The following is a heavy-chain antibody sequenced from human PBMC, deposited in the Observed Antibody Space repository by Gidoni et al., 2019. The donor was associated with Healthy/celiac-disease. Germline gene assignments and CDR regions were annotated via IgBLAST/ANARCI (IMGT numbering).Heavy chain of an antibody. CDR1: GYTFTSYS. CDR3: ARDRARGYCSSTSCYYFDY. CDR2: INPSGGST. Sequence: QVQLVQSGAEVTKPGASVKVSCKASGYTFTSYSMHWVRQAPGQGLEWMGIINPSGGSTSYEQKFQGRVTMTRYTSTSTVYMELSSLRSEDTAVYYCARDRARGYCSSTSCYYFDYWGQGTLVTVSS. D-gene: IGHD2-2*01. J-gene: IGHJ4*02. V-gene: IGHV1-46*01.